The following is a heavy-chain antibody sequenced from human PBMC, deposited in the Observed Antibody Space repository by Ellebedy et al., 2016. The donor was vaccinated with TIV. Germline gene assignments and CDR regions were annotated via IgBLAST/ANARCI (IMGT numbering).Heavy chain of an antibody. J-gene: IGHJ3*02. CDR2: IIPNLGIA. CDR3: ARDQVVGATLRAFDI. CDR1: GYTFTSYG. Sequence: AASVKVSCKASGYTFTSYGISWVRQAPGQGLEWMGRIIPNLGIANYAQKFQGRVTITADKSTSTAYMELSSLRSEDTAVYYCARDQVVGATLRAFDIWGQGTMVTVSS. D-gene: IGHD1-26*01. V-gene: IGHV1-69*04.